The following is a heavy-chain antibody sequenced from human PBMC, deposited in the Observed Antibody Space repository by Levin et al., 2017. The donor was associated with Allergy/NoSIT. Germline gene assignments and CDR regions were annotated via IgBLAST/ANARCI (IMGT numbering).Heavy chain of an antibody. V-gene: IGHV3-30-3*01. CDR3: ARDGTYCSGGSCYSDYYYYYMDV. CDR2: ISYDGSNK. J-gene: IGHJ6*03. Sequence: GGSLRLSCAASGFTFSSYAMHWVRQAPGKGLEWVAVISYDGSNKYYADSVKGRFTISRDNSKNTLYLQMNSLRAEDTAVYYCARDGTYCSGGSCYSDYYYYYMDVWGKGTTVTVSS. CDR1: GFTFSSYA. D-gene: IGHD2-15*01.